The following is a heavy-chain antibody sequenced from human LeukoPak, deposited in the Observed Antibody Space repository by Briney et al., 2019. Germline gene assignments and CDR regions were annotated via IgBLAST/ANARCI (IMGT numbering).Heavy chain of an antibody. D-gene: IGHD2-8*01. CDR1: GGSISSSNW. Sequence: SGTLSLTCAVSGGSISSSNWWRCVRQPPGKGLEWIGEIYHSGSTNYNPSLKSRVTISVDKSKNQFSLKLSSVTAADTAVYYCARAGVLGGDAFDIWGQGTMVTVSS. V-gene: IGHV4-4*02. CDR3: ARAGVLGGDAFDI. CDR2: IYHSGST. J-gene: IGHJ3*02.